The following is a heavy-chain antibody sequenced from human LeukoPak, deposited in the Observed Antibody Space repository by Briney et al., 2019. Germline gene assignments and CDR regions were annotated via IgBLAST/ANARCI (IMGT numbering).Heavy chain of an antibody. J-gene: IGHJ4*02. CDR2: INHSGST. D-gene: IGHD3-10*01. CDR1: GGSFSSYY. Sequence: PSETLSLTCAVYGGSFSSYYWSWIRQPPGKGLEWIGEINHSGSTNYNPSLKSRVTISVDTSKNQFSLKLSSVTAADTAVYYCASAYGSGSPFDYWGQGTLVTVSS. V-gene: IGHV4-34*01. CDR3: ASAYGSGSPFDY.